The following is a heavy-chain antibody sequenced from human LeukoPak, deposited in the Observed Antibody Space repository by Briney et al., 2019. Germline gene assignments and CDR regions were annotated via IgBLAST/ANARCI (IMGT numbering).Heavy chain of an antibody. CDR1: GYVFTSYG. CDR3: ARDVRRLQLSTYFFDF. CDR2: ISSHTGDT. D-gene: IGHD4-17*01. Sequence: ASVKVSRKASGYVFTSYGISWVRQAPGQGLEWMGWISSHTGDTRYAQRFQDRATMTTDISTTTAYLDLRSLRFDDTAVYYCARDVRRLQLSTYFFDFWGQGTLVSVSS. V-gene: IGHV1-18*01. J-gene: IGHJ4*02.